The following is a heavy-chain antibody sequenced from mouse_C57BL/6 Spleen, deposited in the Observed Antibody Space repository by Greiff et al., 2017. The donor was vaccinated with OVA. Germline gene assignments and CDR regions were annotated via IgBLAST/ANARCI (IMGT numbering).Heavy chain of an antibody. V-gene: IGHV1-9*01. CDR2: ILPGSGST. CDR1: GYTFTGYW. CDR3: ARPDYYGSSRGAMDY. Sequence: QVQLQQSGAELMKPGASVKLSCRATGYTFTGYWIAWVQQRPGHGLEWIGEILPGSGSTNYNEKFKGKSTFTADTSSNTAYMQLSSLTTEDSAIYYCARPDYYGSSRGAMDYWGQGTSVTVSS. J-gene: IGHJ4*01. D-gene: IGHD1-1*01.